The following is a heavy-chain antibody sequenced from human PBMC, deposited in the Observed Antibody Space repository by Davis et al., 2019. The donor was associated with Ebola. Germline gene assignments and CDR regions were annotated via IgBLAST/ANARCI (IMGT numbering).Heavy chain of an antibody. V-gene: IGHV4-30-4*01. Sequence: SETLSLTCTVSGGSISSYYWSWIRQPPGKGLEWIGYIYYSGSTYYNPSLKSRVTISVDTSKNQFSLKLSSVTAADTAVYYCAREGTTVTAFWGQGTLVTVSS. CDR1: GGSISSYY. CDR3: AREGTTVTAF. J-gene: IGHJ4*02. D-gene: IGHD4-17*01. CDR2: IYYSGST.